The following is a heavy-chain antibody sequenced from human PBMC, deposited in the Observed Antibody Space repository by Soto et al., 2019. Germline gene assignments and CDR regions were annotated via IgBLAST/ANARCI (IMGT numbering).Heavy chain of an antibody. V-gene: IGHV4-59*12. CDR1: GSSIIGYY. Sequence: SETLSLTCTFSGSSIIGYYWTWIRQSPESGLEWIAYIHYSGSANYNPSLNSRLTMSVDTSKNQFSLKLDSVTATDTAVYYCARDNILGILYGGMDVWGQGTTVPVSS. CDR3: ARDNILGILYGGMDV. D-gene: IGHD3-3*01. J-gene: IGHJ6*02. CDR2: IHYSGSA.